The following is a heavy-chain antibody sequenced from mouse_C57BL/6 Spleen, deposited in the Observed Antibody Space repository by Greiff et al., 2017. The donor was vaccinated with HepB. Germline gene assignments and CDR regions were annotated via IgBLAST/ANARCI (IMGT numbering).Heavy chain of an antibody. CDR3: ARGAYYSNYQGFYYAMDY. Sequence: EVQRVESGGGLVKPGGSLKLSCAASGFTFSDYGMHWVRQAPEKGLEWVAYISSGSSTIYYADTVKGRFTISRDNAKNTLFLQMTSLRSEDTAMYYCARGAYYSNYQGFYYAMDYWGQGTSVTVSS. CDR2: ISSGSSTI. V-gene: IGHV5-17*01. D-gene: IGHD2-5*01. J-gene: IGHJ4*01. CDR1: GFTFSDYG.